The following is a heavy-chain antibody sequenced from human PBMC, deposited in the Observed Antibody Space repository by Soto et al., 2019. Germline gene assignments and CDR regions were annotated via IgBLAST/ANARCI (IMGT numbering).Heavy chain of an antibody. V-gene: IGHV5-51*01. J-gene: IGHJ4*02. Sequence: GESLKISCKGSGYSFTSYWIGWARQMPGKGLERMGIIYPGDSDTRYSPSFQGQVTISADKSITTTYLQWSSLKASDTAIYYCARLFDTSGWYDYWGQGTLVTVSS. CDR3: ARLFDTSGWYDY. CDR2: IYPGDSDT. D-gene: IGHD6-19*01. CDR1: GYSFTSYW.